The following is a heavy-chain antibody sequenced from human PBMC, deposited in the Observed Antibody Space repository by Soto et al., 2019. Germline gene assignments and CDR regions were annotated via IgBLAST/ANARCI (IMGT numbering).Heavy chain of an antibody. CDR3: AKDRWYYDFWSGYRNSFFDY. D-gene: IGHD3-3*01. CDR2: INTDGSTT. V-gene: IGHV3-74*01. J-gene: IGHJ4*02. CDR1: EFTFSSYW. Sequence: GGSLRLSCAASEFTFSSYWMHWVRQAPGKGLVWVSRINTDGSTTNYADSVKGRFTISRDNSKNTLYLQMNSLRAEDTAVYYCAKDRWYYDFWSGYRNSFFDYWGQGTLVTVSS.